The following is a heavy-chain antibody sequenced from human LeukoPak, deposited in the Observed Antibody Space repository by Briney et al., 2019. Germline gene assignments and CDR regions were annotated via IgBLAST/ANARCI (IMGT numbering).Heavy chain of an antibody. D-gene: IGHD5-12*01. CDR2: IIPILGIA. CDR1: VGTFSSYA. J-gene: IGHJ5*02. Sequence: ASVKVSFKASVGTFSSYAISWVRQARGQGLAWMGRIIPILGIANYAQKFQGRVTITADKSTSTAYMELSSLRSEDTAVYYCARGAYSGYDSVSYWFDPWGQGTLVTVSS. V-gene: IGHV1-69*04. CDR3: ARGAYSGYDSVSYWFDP.